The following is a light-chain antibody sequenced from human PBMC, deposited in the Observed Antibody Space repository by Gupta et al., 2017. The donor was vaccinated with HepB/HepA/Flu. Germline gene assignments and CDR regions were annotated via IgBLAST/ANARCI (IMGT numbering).Light chain of an antibody. J-gene: IGKJ5*01. V-gene: IGKV3-20*01. CDR2: GA. CDR3: QQYGTSIT. CDR1: QSVTSSY. Sequence: EIVLTQSPGTLSLSPGERATLSCRASQSVTSSYLAWYQQKPGQAPRLLIYGADSGSGADFTLTSSRREPEDFAVYYWQQYGTSITFGQGSRLEIK.